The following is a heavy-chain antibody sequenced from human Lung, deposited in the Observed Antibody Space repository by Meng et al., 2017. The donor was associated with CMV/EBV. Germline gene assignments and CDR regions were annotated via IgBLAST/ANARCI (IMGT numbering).Heavy chain of an antibody. D-gene: IGHD2-2*01. Sequence: QEQLPESGPGLVNPSPTCALTCTVSGDYISSGEYFWRWIRQPPGKGLEWIGYMDYRGSTFYNPSLKSRVTISVDTSKYQFSLKLSSVTAADTAVYFCARGELLWDYWGQGTLVTVSS. V-gene: IGHV4-30-4*01. CDR3: ARGELLWDY. CDR1: GDYISSGEYF. CDR2: MDYRGST. J-gene: IGHJ4*02.